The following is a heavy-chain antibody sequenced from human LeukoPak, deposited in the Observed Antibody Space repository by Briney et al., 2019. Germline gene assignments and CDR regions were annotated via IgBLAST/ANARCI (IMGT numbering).Heavy chain of an antibody. D-gene: IGHD1-26*01. CDR3: ARIHSGSYHDAFDI. J-gene: IGHJ3*02. V-gene: IGHV1-2*02. Sequence: ASVKVSCKASGYTFTGYYMHWVRQAPGQGLEWMGWINPNSGGTNYAQKFQGRVTMTRDTSISTAYMELSRLRSDDTAVYYCARIHSGSYHDAFDIWGQGTMVTVSS. CDR1: GYTFTGYY. CDR2: INPNSGGT.